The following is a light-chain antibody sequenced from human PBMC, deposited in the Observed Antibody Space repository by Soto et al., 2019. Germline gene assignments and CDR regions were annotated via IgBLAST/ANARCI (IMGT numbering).Light chain of an antibody. V-gene: IGKV3-15*01. Sequence: EVVLTQSPATLSLSPGERATLSCRASRSVSSSLAWYQQKPGQAPRLLIHEASIRATGIPARFSGSGSGTEFTLTISSLQSEDFAVYYCQQYKSWPPTTFGQGTRVEIK. J-gene: IGKJ5*01. CDR1: RSVSSS. CDR2: EAS. CDR3: QQYKSWPPTT.